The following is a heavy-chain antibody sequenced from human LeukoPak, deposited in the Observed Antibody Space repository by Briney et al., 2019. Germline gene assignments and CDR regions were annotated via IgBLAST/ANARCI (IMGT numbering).Heavy chain of an antibody. V-gene: IGHV1-18*01. J-gene: IGHJ4*02. Sequence: ASVKVSCKASGYTFTSYGISWVRQAPGQGLEWMGWISAYNGNTNYAQKLQGRVTMTTDTSTSTAYMELRSLRSDDTAVYCCASTRASSGLSPTDYWGQGTLVTVSS. CDR2: ISAYNGNT. CDR1: GYTFTSYG. CDR3: ASTRASSGLSPTDY. D-gene: IGHD6-19*01.